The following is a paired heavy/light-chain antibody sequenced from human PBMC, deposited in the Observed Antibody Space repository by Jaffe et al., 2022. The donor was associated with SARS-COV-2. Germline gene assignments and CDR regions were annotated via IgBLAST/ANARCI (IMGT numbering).Heavy chain of an antibody. V-gene: IGHV3-23*01. J-gene: IGHJ5*02. Sequence: EVQLLESGGGLVQPGGSLRLSCAASGFTFSSYALNWVRLAPGKGLEWVSAISDSGGATFYADSVKGRFSISRDNSKDTLYLQMNSLRADDTAVYYCAKGGGAAMTSWGQGTLVTVSS. D-gene: IGHD3-10*01. CDR3: AKGGGAAMTS. CDR2: ISDSGGAT. CDR1: GFTFSSYA.
Light chain of an antibody. V-gene: IGKV3D-15*01. Sequence: EIVMTQSPATLSVSPGERATLSCRASQSVSSNLAWYHQRPGQAPRLLIYGASTRATGIPARFSGSGSGTEFTLTISSLQSEDFAVYYCQQYNNWPLTFGGGTKVEIK. CDR2: GAS. CDR3: QQYNNWPLT. CDR1: QSVSSN. J-gene: IGKJ4*01.